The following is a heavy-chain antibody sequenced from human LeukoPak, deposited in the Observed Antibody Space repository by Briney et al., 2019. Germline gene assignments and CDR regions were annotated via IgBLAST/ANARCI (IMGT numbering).Heavy chain of an antibody. Sequence: SVTVSCKASGFTFSSAAIQWVRQARGQRLEWIGLIVAGSGNTDYAQKFPERVTITRDMATSTSYLEVRSLRPEDTAIYYCAAVDFFDSVKLDPWGQGSLVTVSS. CDR1: GFTFSSAA. CDR2: IVAGSGNT. CDR3: AAVDFFDSVKLDP. J-gene: IGHJ5*02. D-gene: IGHD3-22*01. V-gene: IGHV1-58*02.